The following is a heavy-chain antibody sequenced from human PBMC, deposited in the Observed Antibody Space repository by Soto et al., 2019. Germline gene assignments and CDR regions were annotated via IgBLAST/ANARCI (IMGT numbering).Heavy chain of an antibody. V-gene: IGHV3-13*05. Sequence: GESLKISCAASGFTFSSYDMHWVRQATGKGLEWVSAIGTAGDPYYPGSVKGRFTISRENAKNSLYLQMNSLRAGDTAVYYCARTARTGDHFDYWGQGTLVTVSS. J-gene: IGHJ4*02. CDR1: GFTFSSYD. CDR2: IGTAGDP. D-gene: IGHD7-27*01. CDR3: ARTARTGDHFDY.